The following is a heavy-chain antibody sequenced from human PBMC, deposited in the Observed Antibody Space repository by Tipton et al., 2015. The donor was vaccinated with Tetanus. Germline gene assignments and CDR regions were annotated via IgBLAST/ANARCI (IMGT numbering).Heavy chain of an antibody. CDR3: ARDHTFTVSQSRGGLDY. J-gene: IGHJ4*02. CDR1: GFRFSSYG. CDR2: IWHDGSNT. V-gene: IGHV3-33*01. Sequence: SGFRFSSYGMHWVRQAPGKGLEWVAIIWHDGSNTNYADSVKGRFTISRDNAKNTLYLEMSSLRDDDTAVYYCARDHTFTVSQSRGGLDYWGQGTLVTVSP. D-gene: IGHD3-10*01.